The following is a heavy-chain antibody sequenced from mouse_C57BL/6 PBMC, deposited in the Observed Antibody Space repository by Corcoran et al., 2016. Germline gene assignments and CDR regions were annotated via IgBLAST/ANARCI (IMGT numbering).Heavy chain of an antibody. V-gene: IGHV3-6*01. D-gene: IGHD2-5*01. J-gene: IGHJ2*01. CDR2: ISYDGSN. CDR1: GYSITSGYY. CDR3: ARIRSYSNSYFDY. Sequence: DVQLQESGPGLVKPSQSLSLTCSVTGYSITSGYYWNWIRQFPGNKLEWMGYISYDGSNNYNPSLKNRISITRDTSKNQFFLKLNSVTTEDTATYYCARIRSYSNSYFDYWGQGTTLTVSS.